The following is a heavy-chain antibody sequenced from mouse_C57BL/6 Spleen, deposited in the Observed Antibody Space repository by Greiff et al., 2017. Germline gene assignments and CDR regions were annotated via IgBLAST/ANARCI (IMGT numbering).Heavy chain of an antibody. D-gene: IGHD2-1*01. Sequence: EVLLVESGEGLVKPGGSLKLSCAASGFTFSSYAMSWVRQTPEKRLEWVAYICSGGDYIYYADTVKGRFTISRDNARNTLSLQFSRLKSEDTAMYYCTSNYVWYFDVWGTGTTVTVSS. CDR2: ICSGGDYI. V-gene: IGHV5-9-1*02. CDR1: GFTFSSYA. J-gene: IGHJ1*03. CDR3: TSNYVWYFDV.